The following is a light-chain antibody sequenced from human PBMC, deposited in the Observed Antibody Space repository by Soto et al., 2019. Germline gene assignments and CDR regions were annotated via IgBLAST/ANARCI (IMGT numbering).Light chain of an antibody. CDR3: QQRYRTSLSS. V-gene: IGKV3-11*01. J-gene: IGKJ2*01. CDR1: QSVSSY. Sequence: EIVMTQSPATLSVSPGERATLSCRASQSVSSYLAWYQQKPGQAPRLLIYDASNRATGIPARFSGSGSGTDFTLTITSLQPEDSATYHCQQRYRTSLSSFGQGTKVDIK. CDR2: DAS.